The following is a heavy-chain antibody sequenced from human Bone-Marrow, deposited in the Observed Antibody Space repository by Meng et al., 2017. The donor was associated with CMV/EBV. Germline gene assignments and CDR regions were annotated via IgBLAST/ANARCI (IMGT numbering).Heavy chain of an antibody. J-gene: IGHJ4*02. CDR2: IRYDGSNK. V-gene: IGHV3-30*02. CDR3: ATLDDIVVVPAAKRLLSPQRFFDY. Sequence: GESLKISCAASGFTFSSYGMHWVRQAPGKGLEWVAFIRYDGSNKYYADSVKGRFTISRDNSKNTLYLQMNSLRAEDTAVYYCATLDDIVVVPAAKRLLSPQRFFDYWGQGPRVTGSS. CDR1: GFTFSSYG. D-gene: IGHD2-2*01.